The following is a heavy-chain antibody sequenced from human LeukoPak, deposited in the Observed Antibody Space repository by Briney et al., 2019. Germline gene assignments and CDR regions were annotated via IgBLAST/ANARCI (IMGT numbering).Heavy chain of an antibody. V-gene: IGHV1-2*02. CDR1: GYTFTGYY. CDR2: INPNSGGT. Sequence: ASVKVSCKASGYTFTGYYMHWVRQAPGQGLEWMGWINPNSGGTNYAQKFQGRVTMTRDTSISTAYMELSRLRSDDTAVYYCARVVGIPGIAVAGWSQGTFDPWGQGTLVTVSS. CDR3: ARVVGIPGIAVAGWSQGTFDP. D-gene: IGHD6-19*01. J-gene: IGHJ5*02.